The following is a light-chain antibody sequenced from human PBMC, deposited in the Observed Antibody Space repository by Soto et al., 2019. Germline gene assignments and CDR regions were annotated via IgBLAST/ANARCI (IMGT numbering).Light chain of an antibody. CDR3: QQYGSSPT. V-gene: IGKV3-20*01. J-gene: IGKJ1*01. CDR2: GAS. Sequence: EIVLTQSPGTLSSSPGERATLSCRASQSVSSNSLAWYQQRPGQAPRLLIYGASSRTSGIPDRFSGSGSGTDFTLTISRLEPEDFAVYYCQQYGSSPTFGQGT. CDR1: QSVSSNS.